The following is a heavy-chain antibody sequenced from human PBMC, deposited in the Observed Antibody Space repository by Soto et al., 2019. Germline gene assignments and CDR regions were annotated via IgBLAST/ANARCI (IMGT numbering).Heavy chain of an antibody. CDR1: GFSLSTSGVG. CDR2: IFWDDDK. Sequence: QITLKESGPTLVKPTQTLTLTCTFSGFSLSTSGVGVGWIRQPPGKALEWLALIFWDDDKRYSPSLKSRLTITQDTSKNQVVLTMTNMDPVDAATYYCTQHGYYSYGMDVWGQGTTVTVSS. CDR3: TQHGYYSYGMDV. J-gene: IGHJ6*02. V-gene: IGHV2-5*02.